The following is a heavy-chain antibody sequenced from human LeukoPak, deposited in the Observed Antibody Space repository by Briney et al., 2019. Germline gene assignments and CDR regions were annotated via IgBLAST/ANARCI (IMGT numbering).Heavy chain of an antibody. J-gene: IGHJ3*01. CDR2: ISVSSRNVI. V-gene: IGHV3-48*04. D-gene: IGHD3-16*01. CDR1: GFTFSSYS. Sequence: GGSLRLSCAASGFTFSSYSMNWVRQAPGKGLEWLSYISVSSRNVIDYADSVKGRFTLSRDDAKNSLYMRMSSVRAEDTAVYFCARDFGPRLYAFDVWGQGTMITVSS. CDR3: ARDFGPRLYAFDV.